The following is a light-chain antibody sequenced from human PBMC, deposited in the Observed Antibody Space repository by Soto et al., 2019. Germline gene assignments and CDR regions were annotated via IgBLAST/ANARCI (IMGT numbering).Light chain of an antibody. Sequence: DIQMNQSPSTLSASVGDRVTITCRASRSISNWLAWYQQRPGIAPKLLIFDASILQSGVPSRFSGSGSGTEFTLSISRLQTDDFATYYCQQYGSCSPITFGGGTKVDFK. CDR3: QQYGSCSPIT. CDR1: RSISNW. J-gene: IGKJ4*01. CDR2: DAS. V-gene: IGKV1-5*01.